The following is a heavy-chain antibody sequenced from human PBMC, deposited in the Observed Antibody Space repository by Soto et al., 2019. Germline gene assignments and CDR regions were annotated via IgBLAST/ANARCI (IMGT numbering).Heavy chain of an antibody. CDR3: ARDKITGLFDY. CDR2: INHSGST. Sequence: QVQLQQWGAGLLKPSETLSLTCAVYGGSFSGYYWSWIRQPPGTGLEVIGEINHSGSTNCNPSLKSRVTISVDTSKNQFSLKPTYVTGAATAVYYCARDKITGLFDYWGQGTLVTVSS. V-gene: IGHV4-34*01. J-gene: IGHJ4*02. CDR1: GGSFSGYY. D-gene: IGHD2-8*02.